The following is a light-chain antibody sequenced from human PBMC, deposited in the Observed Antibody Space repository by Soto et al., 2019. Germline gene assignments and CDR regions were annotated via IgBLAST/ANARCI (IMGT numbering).Light chain of an antibody. V-gene: IGLV2-14*01. CDR3: SSYTSSSTGV. Sequence: QSALTQPASVSGSPGQSITISCTGTSSDVGGYDYVSWYQQHPGRGPKLMIYDVSNRPSGISNRFSGSKSGNTASLTISGLQAEDEADYFCSSYTSSSTGVFGGGTKLTVL. CDR2: DVS. J-gene: IGLJ3*02. CDR1: SSDVGGYDY.